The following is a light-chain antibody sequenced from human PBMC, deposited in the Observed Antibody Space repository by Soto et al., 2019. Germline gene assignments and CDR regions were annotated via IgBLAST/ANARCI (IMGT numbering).Light chain of an antibody. Sequence: NFMLTQPHSVTESPGKTVTISCTRSSGSIASNYVQWYQQRPGSAPTTVIYEDNRRPSGVPDRFSGSIDSSSNSASLIISGLKTEDEADYYCQSYDSSIRVFGGGSKLTVL. V-gene: IGLV6-57*03. CDR3: QSYDSSIRV. CDR1: SGSIASNY. CDR2: EDN. J-gene: IGLJ2*01.